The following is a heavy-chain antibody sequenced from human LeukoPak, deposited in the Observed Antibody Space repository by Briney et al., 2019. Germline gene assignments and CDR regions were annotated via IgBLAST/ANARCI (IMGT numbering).Heavy chain of an antibody. CDR2: INPNSGGT. D-gene: IGHD2-21*02. J-gene: IGHJ4*02. CDR1: GYTFTGYY. CDR3: ARDYCGGDCHFDY. V-gene: IGHV1-2*02. Sequence: ASVKVSCKASGYTFTGYYMHWVRQVPGQGLEWMGWINPNSGGTNYAQKFQGRVTMTRDTSISTAYMELSRLKSDDTAVYYCARDYCGGDCHFDYWGQGTLVTVSS.